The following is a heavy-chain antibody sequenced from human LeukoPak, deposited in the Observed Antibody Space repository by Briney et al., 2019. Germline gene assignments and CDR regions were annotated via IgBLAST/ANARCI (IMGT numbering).Heavy chain of an antibody. V-gene: IGHV1-2*02. J-gene: IGHJ4*02. CDR3: AREAPGGYSSSWYDY. Sequence: GASVKVSCKASGYTFTGYYIHWVRQAPGQGLEWMGWINPNSGGTNYAQKFQGRVTMTGDTSISTAYMELSRLRSDDTAVYYCAREAPGGYSSSWYDYWGQGTLVTVSS. CDR2: INPNSGGT. D-gene: IGHD6-13*01. CDR1: GYTFTGYY.